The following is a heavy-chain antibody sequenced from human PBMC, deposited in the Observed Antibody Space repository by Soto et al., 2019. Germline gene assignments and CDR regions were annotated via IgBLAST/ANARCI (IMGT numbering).Heavy chain of an antibody. CDR2: IKGEADGGTT. V-gene: IGHV3-15*01. CDR3: TTGLSNGYYNFDY. J-gene: IGHJ4*02. D-gene: IGHD3-22*01. Sequence: GGSLXLSCAASGFTFSNSWMSWVRQAPGKGLEWVGRIKGEADGGTTDYAAPVKGRITISRDHSKDTLYLQMNSLKTEDTAVYYCTTGLSNGYYNFDYWGQGTPVTVSS. CDR1: GFTFSNSW.